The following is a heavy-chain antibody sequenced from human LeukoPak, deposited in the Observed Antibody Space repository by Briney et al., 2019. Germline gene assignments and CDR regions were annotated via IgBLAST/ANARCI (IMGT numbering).Heavy chain of an antibody. Sequence: PGGSLRLSCAASGFTFSSYAMHWVCQAPGKGLEWVAVISYDGSNKYYADSVKGRFTISRDNSKNTLYLQMNSLRAEDTAVYYCARDLPEVPAADYYYYYMDVWGKGTAVTVSS. CDR2: ISYDGSNK. V-gene: IGHV3-30-3*01. J-gene: IGHJ6*03. CDR1: GFTFSSYA. D-gene: IGHD2-2*01. CDR3: ARDLPEVPAADYYYYYMDV.